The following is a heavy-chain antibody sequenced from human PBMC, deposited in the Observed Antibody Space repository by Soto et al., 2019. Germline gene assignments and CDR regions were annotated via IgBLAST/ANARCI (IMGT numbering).Heavy chain of an antibody. D-gene: IGHD3-22*01. CDR2: VSGSGSDT. V-gene: IGHV3-23*01. CDR1: GFTFRTHA. J-gene: IGHJ4*02. Sequence: EVQLLESGGGLVQPGGSLRLSCAASGFTFRTHAMSWVRQAPGKGLEWVSVVSGSGSDTYYADSVKGRFTISRDNSNNPLFLQVNSLRAEDAAVYYCAKGPYYHDSSGRPNGYFDHWGQGALVTVSS. CDR3: AKGPYYHDSSGRPNGYFDH.